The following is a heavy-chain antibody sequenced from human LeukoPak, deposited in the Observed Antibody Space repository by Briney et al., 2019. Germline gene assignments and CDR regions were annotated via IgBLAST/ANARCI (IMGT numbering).Heavy chain of an antibody. CDR3: AKDRRGYSYGYPFDY. D-gene: IGHD5-18*01. J-gene: IGHJ4*02. Sequence: GGSLRLSCAASGFTFSSYAKSWVRQAPGKGLEWVSAISGSGGSTYYADSVKGRFTISRDNSKNTLYLQMNSLRAEDTAVYYCAKDRRGYSYGYPFDYWGQGTLVTVSS. V-gene: IGHV3-23*01. CDR2: ISGSGGST. CDR1: GFTFSSYA.